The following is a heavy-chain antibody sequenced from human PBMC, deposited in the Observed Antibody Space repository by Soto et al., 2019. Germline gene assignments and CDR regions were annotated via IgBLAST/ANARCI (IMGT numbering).Heavy chain of an antibody. Sequence: QVQLVQSGAEVKKPGASVKVSCKASGYTSTSYGISWVRQAPGQGLEWMGWISAYNGNTNYAQKLQGRVTMTTDTSTSTAYMELRSLRSDDTAVYYCARVGFSIVVVPAASYFDYWGQGTLVTVSS. CDR1: GYTSTSYG. CDR2: ISAYNGNT. J-gene: IGHJ4*02. V-gene: IGHV1-18*01. CDR3: ARVGFSIVVVPAASYFDY. D-gene: IGHD2-2*01.